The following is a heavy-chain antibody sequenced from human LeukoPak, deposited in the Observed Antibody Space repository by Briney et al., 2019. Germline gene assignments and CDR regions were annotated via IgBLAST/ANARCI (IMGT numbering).Heavy chain of an antibody. J-gene: IGHJ4*02. CDR2: INHSGST. V-gene: IGHV4-34*01. CDR3: ARYYYGSGLDY. D-gene: IGHD3-10*01. CDR1: GGSFSGYY. Sequence: PSETLSLTCAVYGGSFSGYYWSWIRHPPGKGLEWIGEINHSGSTNYNPSLKSRVTISVDTSKNQFSLKLSSVTAADTAVYYCARYYYGSGLDYWGQGTLVTVSS.